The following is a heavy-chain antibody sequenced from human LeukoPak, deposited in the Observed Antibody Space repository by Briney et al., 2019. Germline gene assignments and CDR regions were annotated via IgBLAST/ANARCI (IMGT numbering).Heavy chain of an antibody. Sequence: PGGSLRLSCAASGFTFSSYGMHWVRQAPGKGLEWVAVISYDGSNKYYADSVKGRFTISRDNSKNTPYLQMNSLRAEDTAVYYCARVLDSSSVYYYYYYMDVWGKGTTVTVSS. V-gene: IGHV3-30*03. CDR3: ARVLDSSSVYYYYYYMDV. J-gene: IGHJ6*03. CDR1: GFTFSSYG. D-gene: IGHD6-6*01. CDR2: ISYDGSNK.